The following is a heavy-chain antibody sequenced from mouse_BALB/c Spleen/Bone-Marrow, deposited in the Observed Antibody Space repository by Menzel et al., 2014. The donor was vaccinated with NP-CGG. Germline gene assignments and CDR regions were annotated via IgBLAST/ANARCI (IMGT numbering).Heavy chain of an antibody. CDR2: ISNGGGST. CDR1: GFTFSSYT. D-gene: IGHD1-2*01. CDR3: ARRSAATYYFDY. Sequence: EVKLVESGGGLVQPGGSLKLSCAASGFTFSSYTMSWVRQTPEKRLEWVAYISNGGGSTYYPDTVKGRFTISRDNARNTLYLQMSSLKSEDTAMYYCARRSAATYYFDYWGQGTTRTVSS. J-gene: IGHJ2*01. V-gene: IGHV5-12-2*01.